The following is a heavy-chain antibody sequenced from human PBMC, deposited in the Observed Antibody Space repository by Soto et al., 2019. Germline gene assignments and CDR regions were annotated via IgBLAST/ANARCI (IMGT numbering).Heavy chain of an antibody. V-gene: IGHV1-69*01. CDR2: IIPIFGTE. CDR3: ASAHPRNRDYDYYGMDV. J-gene: IGHJ6*02. D-gene: IGHD4-4*01. Sequence: QVQLVQSGAEAKKPGSTVKVSCKASGGTFSSYAISWVRQAPGQGIEWMGGIIPIFGTENYAQKFQGRVPITADESTSKADMELSSLRSEDTAVYYCASAHPRNRDYDYYGMDVWGQGTTVTFSS. CDR1: GGTFSSYA.